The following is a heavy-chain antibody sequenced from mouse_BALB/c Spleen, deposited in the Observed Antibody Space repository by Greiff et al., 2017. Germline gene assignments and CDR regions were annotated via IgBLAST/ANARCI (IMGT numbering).Heavy chain of an antibody. CDR3: ARRGFHLTMDY. D-gene: IGHD1-2*01. Sequence: QVQLQQPGAELVMPGASVKMSCKASGYTFTDYWMHWVKQRPGQGLEWIGAIDTSDSYTSYNQKFKGKATLTVDESSSTAYMQLSSLTSEDSAVYYCARRGFHLTMDYWGQGTSVTVSS. CDR1: GYTFTDYW. CDR2: IDTSDSYT. J-gene: IGHJ4*01. V-gene: IGHV1-69*01.